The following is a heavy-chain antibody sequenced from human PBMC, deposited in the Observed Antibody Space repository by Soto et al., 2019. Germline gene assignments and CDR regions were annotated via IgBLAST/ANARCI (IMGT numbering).Heavy chain of an antibody. J-gene: IGHJ6*02. CDR3: ARDEGPFWSGYPGYYYGMDV. V-gene: IGHV1-69*01. CDR1: GGTFSSYA. D-gene: IGHD3-3*01. Sequence: QVQLVQSGAEVKKPGSSVQVSCKASGGTFSSYAISWVRQAPGQGLEWMGGIIPIFGTANYAQKFQGRVTITADESTSTAYMELSSLRSEDTAVYYCARDEGPFWSGYPGYYYGMDVWGQGTTVTVSS. CDR2: IIPIFGTA.